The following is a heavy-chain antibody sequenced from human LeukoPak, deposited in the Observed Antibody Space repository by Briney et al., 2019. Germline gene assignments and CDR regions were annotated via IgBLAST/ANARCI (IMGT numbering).Heavy chain of an antibody. J-gene: IGHJ4*02. CDR3: AREPSYCGGDCGFGY. V-gene: IGHV3-74*01. CDR2: INSDGSIT. CDR1: RFTFSSHW. D-gene: IGHD2-21*02. Sequence: GGSLRLSCAASRFTFSSHWMHWVRQAPGKGLLWVSRINSDGSITTYAASVKGRFTISRDNAKNTLYLQMNSLRAEDTAVYYCAREPSYCGGDCGFGYWGQGALVTVSS.